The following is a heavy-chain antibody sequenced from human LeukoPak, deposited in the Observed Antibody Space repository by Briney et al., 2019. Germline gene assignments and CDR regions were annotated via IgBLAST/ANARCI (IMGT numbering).Heavy chain of an antibody. V-gene: IGHV4-34*01. J-gene: IGHJ4*02. D-gene: IGHD2-21*01. CDR1: GGSFSGYY. CDR2: INHSGST. CDR3: ARGAFAVAEAADFDH. Sequence: PSETLSLTCAVYGGSFSGYYWSWIRQPPGKGLEWIGEINHSGSTNYNPSLKSRVTISVDTSKNQFSLKLSSVTAADAAVYYCARGAFAVAEAADFDHWGQGTLVTVSS.